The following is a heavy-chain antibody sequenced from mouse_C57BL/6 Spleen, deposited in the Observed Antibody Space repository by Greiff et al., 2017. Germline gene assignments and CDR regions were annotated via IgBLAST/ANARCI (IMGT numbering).Heavy chain of an antibody. CDR3: ARSYYYGSSYVGAMDY. Sequence: DVMLVESGGGLVKPGGSLKLSCAASGFTFSDYGMHWVRQAPEKGLEWVAYISSGSSTIYYADTVKGRFTISRDNAKNTLFLQMTSLRSEDTAMYYCARSYYYGSSYVGAMDYWGQGTSVTVSS. CDR2: ISSGSSTI. D-gene: IGHD1-1*01. V-gene: IGHV5-17*01. CDR1: GFTFSDYG. J-gene: IGHJ4*01.